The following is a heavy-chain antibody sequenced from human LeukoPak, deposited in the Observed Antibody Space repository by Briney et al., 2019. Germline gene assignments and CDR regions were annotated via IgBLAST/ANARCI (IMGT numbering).Heavy chain of an antibody. Sequence: PGGSLRLSCAASGFTFSSYGMHWVRQAPGKGLEWVAFIRYDGSNKYYADSVKGRFTISRDNSKNTLYLQMNSLRAEDTAVYYCAKDYDFWSGYYTHYYMDVWGKGTTVTVSS. CDR3: AKDYDFWSGYYTHYYMDV. D-gene: IGHD3-3*01. V-gene: IGHV3-30*02. CDR1: GFTFSSYG. CDR2: IRYDGSNK. J-gene: IGHJ6*03.